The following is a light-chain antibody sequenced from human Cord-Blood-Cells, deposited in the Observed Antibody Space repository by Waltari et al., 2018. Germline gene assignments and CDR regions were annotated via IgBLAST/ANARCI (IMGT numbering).Light chain of an antibody. CDR2: EVS. J-gene: IGLJ1*01. V-gene: IGLV2-14*01. Sequence: QSALTQPAPSSGSPRQSITISRSGTSSDVGGYNYVSWYQQHPGKAPKLMIYEVSNRPSGVSNRFSGSKSGNTASLTISGLQAEDEADYYCSSYTSSSTYVFGTGTKVTVL. CDR3: SSYTSSSTYV. CDR1: SSDVGGYNY.